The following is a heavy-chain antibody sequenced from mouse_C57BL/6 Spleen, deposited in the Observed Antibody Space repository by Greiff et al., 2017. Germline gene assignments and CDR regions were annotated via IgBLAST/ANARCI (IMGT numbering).Heavy chain of an antibody. CDR2: IDPSDSYT. J-gene: IGHJ1*03. D-gene: IGHD1-1*01. CDR1: GYTFTSYW. V-gene: IGHV1-69*01. CDR3: AKRGTAVVAVGV. Sequence: QVQLQQPGAELVMPGASVKLSCKASGYTFTSYWMHWVKQRPGQGLEWIGEIDPSDSYTNSNQKFKGKSTLTVDKSSSTAYMQLSSLSSEDPAVSYFAKRGTAVVAVGVWGTGAAVTVSS.